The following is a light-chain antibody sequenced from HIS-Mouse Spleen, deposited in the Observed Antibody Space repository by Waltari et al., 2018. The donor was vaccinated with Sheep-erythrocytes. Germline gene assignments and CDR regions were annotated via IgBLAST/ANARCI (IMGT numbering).Light chain of an antibody. CDR1: QSVSSY. V-gene: IGKV3-11*01. Sequence: EIVLTQSPATLSLSPGDRAPLSCRAGQSVSSYLAWYHQKPGQAPRLLISDASNRATGIPARFSGSGSGTDFTLTISSLEPEDFAVYYCQQRSNWYTFGQGTKLEIK. J-gene: IGKJ2*01. CDR2: DAS. CDR3: QQRSNWYT.